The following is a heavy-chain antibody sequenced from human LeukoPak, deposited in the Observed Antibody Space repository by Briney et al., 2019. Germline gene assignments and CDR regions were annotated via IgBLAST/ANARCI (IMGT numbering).Heavy chain of an antibody. D-gene: IGHD2-2*01. V-gene: IGHV1-46*01. Sequence: ASVKVSCKASGYTFTSYYMHWVRQAPGQGLEWMGIINPSGGSTSYAQKFQGRVTMTRDTSTSTVYMELSSLRSEDTAVYYCAREPYCSSTSCPRAYYYYYYMDVWGKGTTVTIYS. CDR2: INPSGGST. CDR1: GYTFTSYY. CDR3: AREPYCSSTSCPRAYYYYYYMDV. J-gene: IGHJ6*03.